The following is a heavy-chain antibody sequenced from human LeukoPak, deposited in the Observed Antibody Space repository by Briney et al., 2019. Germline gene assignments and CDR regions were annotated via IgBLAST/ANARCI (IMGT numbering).Heavy chain of an antibody. CDR2: INPSGGST. CDR1: GYTFTSYY. Sequence: ASVKVSCKASGYTFTSYYLHWVRQAPGQGLEWMGIINPSGGSTSYAQKFQGRVTMTRDTSTSTVYMELSSLRSEDTAVYYCAREVLLGFLAAAGTGASWFDPWGQGTLVTVSS. CDR3: AREVLLGFLAAAGTGASWFDP. D-gene: IGHD6-13*01. J-gene: IGHJ5*02. V-gene: IGHV1-46*01.